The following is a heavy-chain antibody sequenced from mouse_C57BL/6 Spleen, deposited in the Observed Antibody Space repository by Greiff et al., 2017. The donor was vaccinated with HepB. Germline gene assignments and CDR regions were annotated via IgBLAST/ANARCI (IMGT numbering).Heavy chain of an antibody. D-gene: IGHD1-1*01. J-gene: IGHJ1*03. CDR2: ISYDGSN. Sequence: EVQRVESGPGLVKPSQSLSLTCSVTGYSITSGYYWNWIRQFPGNKLEWMGYISYDGSNNYNPSLKNRISITRDTSKNQFFLKLNSVTTEDTATYYCARGDYGSSYGYFDVWGTGTTVTVSS. V-gene: IGHV3-6*01. CDR1: GYSITSGYY. CDR3: ARGDYGSSYGYFDV.